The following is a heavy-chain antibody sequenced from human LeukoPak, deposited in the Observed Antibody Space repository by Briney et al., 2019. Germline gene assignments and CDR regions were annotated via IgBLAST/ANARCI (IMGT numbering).Heavy chain of an antibody. CDR1: GGSISSSNW. Sequence: SETLSLTCAVSGGSISSSNWWSWVRQPPGKGLEWIGEIYHSGSTNYNPSLKSRVTISVDKSKNQFSLKLSSVTAADTAVYYCARSYDSSGYYPFDYWGQGTLVTVSS. CDR3: ARSYDSSGYYPFDY. CDR2: IYHSGST. V-gene: IGHV4-4*02. J-gene: IGHJ4*02. D-gene: IGHD3-22*01.